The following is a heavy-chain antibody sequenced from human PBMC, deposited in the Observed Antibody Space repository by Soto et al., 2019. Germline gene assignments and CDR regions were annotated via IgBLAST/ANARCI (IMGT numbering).Heavy chain of an antibody. V-gene: IGHV3-21*02. D-gene: IGHD2-15*01. Sequence: DVQLVESGGGLVKPGGSLRLSCEASGFTFSVSAMNWVRQAPGKGLEWVSSINGGSTSVHYADSVKGRFTISRDNANNSRSMQLDILRVQDTAVYYCAGGGGSHNYWSQATLVSVSP. CDR3: AGGGGSHNY. CDR2: INGGSTSV. CDR1: GFTFSVSA. J-gene: IGHJ4*02.